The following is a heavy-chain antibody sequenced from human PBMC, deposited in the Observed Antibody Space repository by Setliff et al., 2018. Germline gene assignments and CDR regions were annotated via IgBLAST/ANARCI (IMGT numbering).Heavy chain of an antibody. D-gene: IGHD3-9*01. J-gene: IGHJ4*02. CDR3: ATGFLRYVILTGYYQRPHYFEY. CDR1: GSTVTESS. V-gene: IGHV1-24*01. CDR2: FDPEDGER. Sequence: ASVKVSCKVSGSTVTESSMHWVRQAPGKGLEWMGGFDPEDGERIYAQHFQGRLTMTEDTSTDTAYMELSSLRSEDTAVYYCATGFLRYVILTGYYQRPHYFEYWGQGTLVTVSS.